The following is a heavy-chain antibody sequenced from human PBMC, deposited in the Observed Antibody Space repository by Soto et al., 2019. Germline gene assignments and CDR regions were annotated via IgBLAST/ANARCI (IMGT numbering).Heavy chain of an antibody. CDR1: GGYIRRSSYH. CDR3: ARAIAAAGFYYYYGMDV. D-gene: IGHD6-13*01. J-gene: IGHJ6*02. V-gene: IGHV4-39*01. CDR2: IYYSGST. Sequence: TATLSLTCPVSGGYIRRSSYHWGGIRQPPGKGLEWIGSIYYSGSTYYNPSLKSRVTISVDTSKNQFSLKLSSVTAADTAVYYCARAIAAAGFYYYYGMDVWGQGTTVS.